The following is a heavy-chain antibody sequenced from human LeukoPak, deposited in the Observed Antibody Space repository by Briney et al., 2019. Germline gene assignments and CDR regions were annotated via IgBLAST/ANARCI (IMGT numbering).Heavy chain of an antibody. CDR1: GYTFTSYF. CDR2: INPSGGNT. D-gene: IGHD3-22*01. Sequence: ASVKVSCKASGYTFTSYFMYWVRQAPEQGLEWMGIINPSGGNTNYAQKFQGRVTMTRDTSTSTVYMELSSLRSEDTAMYYCARDRTHYYESSGYYSRWEYWGQGTLVTVSS. CDR3: ARDRTHYYESSGYYSRWEY. J-gene: IGHJ4*02. V-gene: IGHV1-46*01.